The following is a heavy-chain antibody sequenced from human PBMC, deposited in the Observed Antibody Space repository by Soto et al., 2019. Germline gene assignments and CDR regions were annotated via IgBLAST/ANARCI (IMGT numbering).Heavy chain of an antibody. Sequence: QVQLVQSGAEVKKPGSSVKVSCKASGGTFSSYAISWVRQAPGQGLEWMGGIIPIFGTANYAQKFQGRVTITXXEXTXXAYMELSSLRSEDTAVYYCAREERGYSYGSPNFDYWGQGTLVTVSS. CDR3: AREERGYSYGSPNFDY. D-gene: IGHD5-18*01. CDR1: GGTFSSYA. CDR2: IIPIFGTA. V-gene: IGHV1-69*05. J-gene: IGHJ4*02.